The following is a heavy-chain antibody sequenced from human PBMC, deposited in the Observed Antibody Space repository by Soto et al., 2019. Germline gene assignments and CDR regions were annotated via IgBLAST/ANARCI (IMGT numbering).Heavy chain of an antibody. CDR1: GFTFSSDA. CDR3: AEVRVGCSSTSWYGFDY. Sequence: EVQLLESGGGLVQPGGSLRLSCAASGFTFSSDAMSWVRPAPGKGLEWVSAISGSGGSTYYADSVKGGFTISRDNSKNPLYRQRNSLRAEDTAVDYCAEVRVGCSSTSWYGFDYWGQGTLVTVSS. CDR2: ISGSGGST. V-gene: IGHV3-23*01. J-gene: IGHJ4*02. D-gene: IGHD2-2*01.